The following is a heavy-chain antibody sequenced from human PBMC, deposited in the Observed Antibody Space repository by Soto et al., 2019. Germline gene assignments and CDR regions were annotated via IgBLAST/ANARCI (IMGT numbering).Heavy chain of an antibody. Sequence: QLQLQESGSGLVKPSQTLSLTCAVSSGSISSGGYSWSWIRQPPGKGLEWIGYIYHSGSTYYNPSLKSRVTISVDRSKNQFSLKLSSVTAADTAVYYCASISTSYYYGMDVWGQGTTVTVSS. CDR3: ASISTSYYYGMDV. V-gene: IGHV4-30-2*01. D-gene: IGHD2-2*01. CDR1: SGSISSGGYS. J-gene: IGHJ6*02. CDR2: IYHSGST.